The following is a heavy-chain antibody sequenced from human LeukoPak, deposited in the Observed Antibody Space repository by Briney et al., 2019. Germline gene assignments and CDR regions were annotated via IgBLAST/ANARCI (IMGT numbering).Heavy chain of an antibody. CDR1: GGSFRGYY. D-gene: IGHD2-15*01. CDR2: INDSGSV. J-gene: IGHJ4*02. Sequence: SETLSLTCAVYGGSFRGYYWSWIRQPPGEGMEWIGEINDSGSVNCNPSLKNRVTLSVDTSKNQFSLRLSSVAAADTAVYYCARRLVDSGASQVSDDWGQGTLVTVSS. V-gene: IGHV4-34*01. CDR3: ARRLVDSGASQVSDD.